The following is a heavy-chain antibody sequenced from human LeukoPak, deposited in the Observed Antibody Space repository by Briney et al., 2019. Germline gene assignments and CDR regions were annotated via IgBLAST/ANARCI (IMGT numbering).Heavy chain of an antibody. Sequence: PGGSLRLSCAASGFTFSSYSMNWVRQAPGKGLEWVSYISSSSSTIYYADSVKGQFTISRDNAKNSLYLQMNSLRDGDTAVYYCARGIAARLWPRGSVDYWGQGTLVTVSS. CDR2: ISSSSSTI. J-gene: IGHJ4*02. D-gene: IGHD6-6*01. CDR3: ARGIAARLWPRGSVDY. V-gene: IGHV3-48*02. CDR1: GFTFSSYS.